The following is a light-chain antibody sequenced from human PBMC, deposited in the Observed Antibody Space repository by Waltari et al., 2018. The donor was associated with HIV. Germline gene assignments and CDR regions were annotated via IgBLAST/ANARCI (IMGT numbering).Light chain of an antibody. J-gene: IGKJ1*01. Sequence: DIVMTQSPDSLALSLVAGAPINCKSRQTIFYSSKNKNYLAWYQQKPGQTPKLLIYSASTRDSGVPDRFSGSGSGTDFTLTISNLQSEDVAIYFCQQYYSNPPTFGQGTKVEVK. CDR1: QTIFYSSKNKNY. CDR3: QQYYSNPPT. CDR2: SAS. V-gene: IGKV4-1*01.